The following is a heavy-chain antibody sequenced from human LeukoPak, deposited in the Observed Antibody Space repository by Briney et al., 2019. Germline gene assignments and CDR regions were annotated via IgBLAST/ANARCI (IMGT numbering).Heavy chain of an antibody. CDR2: IIPIFGTA. CDR3: ARAIAARLGAGNWFDP. Sequence: GASVKVSCKASGGPFSSYAISWVRQAPGQGLEWMGGIIPIFGTANYAQKFQGRVTITADESTSTAYMELSSLRSEDTAVYYCARAIAARLGAGNWFDPWGQGTLVTVSS. CDR1: GGPFSSYA. D-gene: IGHD6-13*01. J-gene: IGHJ5*02. V-gene: IGHV1-69*13.